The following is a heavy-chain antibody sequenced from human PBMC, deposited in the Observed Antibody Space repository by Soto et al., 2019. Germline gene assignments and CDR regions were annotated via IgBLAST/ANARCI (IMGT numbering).Heavy chain of an antibody. V-gene: IGHV3-73*01. CDR2: IRARVNNFAT. CDR1: GFTFSGSV. J-gene: IGHJ5*02. CDR3: VTGAAGTCRLDP. D-gene: IGHD1-26*01. Sequence: EVPLVQSGGGLVQPGGSVTLSCAASGFTFSGSVIHWVRQASGRGLEWVGRIRARVNNFATAYAASGKGRFTMSRDDSKSTAYLQMNSLKIEDTSVYYCVTGAAGTCRLDPWGQGTLVSVSS.